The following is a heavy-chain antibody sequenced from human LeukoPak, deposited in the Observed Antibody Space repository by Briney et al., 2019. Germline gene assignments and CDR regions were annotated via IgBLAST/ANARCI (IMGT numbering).Heavy chain of an antibody. CDR3: ARDNYDILTGYYPRLFHY. CDR1: GFTFSSYS. J-gene: IGHJ4*02. D-gene: IGHD3-9*01. CDR2: ISSSSSTI. Sequence: WGSLILSCAASGFTFSSYSMNLVRPAPGKGLEGVSYISSSSSTIYYADSVKGRFTLSRDNAKNSLSLQTNSLRDEHTAVCYCARDNYDILTGYYPRLFHYWGQGTLVTVS. V-gene: IGHV3-48*02.